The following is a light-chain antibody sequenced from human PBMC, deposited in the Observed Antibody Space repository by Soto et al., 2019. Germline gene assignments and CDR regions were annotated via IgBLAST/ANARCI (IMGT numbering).Light chain of an antibody. J-gene: IGLJ1*01. CDR2: EVY. CDR3: CSYAGGGTFV. V-gene: IGLV2-23*02. CDR1: NNDIGTYNR. Sequence: QSVLTQPASVSGSPGQSITISCTGTNNDIGTYNRVSWYQEHPDKAPKLMISEVYERPSGVSDRFSGSKSGNTASLTISGLQADGEADYYCCSYAGGGTFVFGTGTKVTVL.